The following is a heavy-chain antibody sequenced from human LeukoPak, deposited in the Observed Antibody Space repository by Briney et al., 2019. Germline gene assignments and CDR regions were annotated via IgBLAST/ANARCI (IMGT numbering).Heavy chain of an antibody. Sequence: GGSLRLSCAASGFTFSSDWMSWVRQAPGKGPEWVANIKQDGSEKYYVDSVKGRFTISRDNTKNSLYLQMNSLRAEDTAVYYCAKDGFMVRGVCFDYWGQGTLVTVSS. CDR3: AKDGFMVRGVCFDY. V-gene: IGHV3-7*03. CDR2: IKQDGSEK. J-gene: IGHJ4*02. CDR1: GFTFSSDW. D-gene: IGHD3-10*01.